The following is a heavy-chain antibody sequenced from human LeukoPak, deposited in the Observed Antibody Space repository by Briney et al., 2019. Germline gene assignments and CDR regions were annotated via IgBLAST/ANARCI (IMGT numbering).Heavy chain of an antibody. D-gene: IGHD2-8*01. Sequence: PSETLSLTCTVSGGSISSYYWSWIRQPPGKGLEWIGYIYYSGSTNYNPSLKSRVTISVDTSKNQFSLKLSSVTAADTAVYYCASLLTVYAWVSDDAFDIWGQGTMVTVSS. CDR1: GGSISSYY. J-gene: IGHJ3*02. CDR2: IYYSGST. CDR3: ASLLTVYAWVSDDAFDI. V-gene: IGHV4-59*01.